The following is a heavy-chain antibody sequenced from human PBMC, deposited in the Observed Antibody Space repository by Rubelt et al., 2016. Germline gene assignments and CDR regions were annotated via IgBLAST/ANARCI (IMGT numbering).Heavy chain of an antibody. J-gene: IGHJ4*02. CDR2: IYYSGST. V-gene: IGHV4-59*12. CDR3: ARHDTGSFLFDF. D-gene: IGHD1-26*01. Sequence: QVQLQESGPGLVKPSETLSLTCSVSGGSISGYYWSWIRQPPGKGLEWIGYIYYSGSTNYNPSLKSRVTISVDTSKNQFSLKLSSVTAADTAVYYCARHDTGSFLFDFWGQGTPVTVSS. CDR1: GGSISGYY.